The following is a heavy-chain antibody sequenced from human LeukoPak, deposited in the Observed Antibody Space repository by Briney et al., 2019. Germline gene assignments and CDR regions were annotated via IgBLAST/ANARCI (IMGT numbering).Heavy chain of an antibody. CDR2: INPNSGGT. D-gene: IGHD3-10*01. CDR1: GYTFTGYY. V-gene: IGHV1-2*02. Sequence: ASVKVSCKASGYTFTGYYMHWVRQAPGQGLEWMGWINPNSGGTNYAQKFQGRVTMTRDTSISTAYMELSRLRSDDTAVYYCARGGGVLWFGGGAFDIWGQGTMVTVSS. J-gene: IGHJ3*02. CDR3: ARGGGVLWFGGGAFDI.